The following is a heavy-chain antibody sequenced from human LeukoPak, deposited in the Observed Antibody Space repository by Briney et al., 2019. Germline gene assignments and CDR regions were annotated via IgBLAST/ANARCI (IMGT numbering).Heavy chain of an antibody. Sequence: GGSLRLSCAASGFTFSDYYMNWIRQAPGRGLEYISYISGSSSDTNYADSVKGRFTISRDNAKNSQYLQMNSLRVEDTAIYYCTRADRSVDYWGQGTLVTVSS. CDR1: GFTFSDYY. V-gene: IGHV3-11*06. CDR3: TRADRSVDY. J-gene: IGHJ4*02. CDR2: ISGSSSDT.